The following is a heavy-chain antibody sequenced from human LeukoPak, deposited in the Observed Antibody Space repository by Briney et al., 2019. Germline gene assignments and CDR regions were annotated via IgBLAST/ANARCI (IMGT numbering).Heavy chain of an antibody. D-gene: IGHD3-10*01. Sequence: PGGSLRLSCAASGFTFSDYYMSWIRQAPGKGLEWVSYISSSSSYTNYADSVKGRFTISRDNAKNSLYLQMNSRRAEDTAVYYCARAARYYGSGFHAFDIWGQGTMVTVSS. CDR1: GFTFSDYY. CDR3: ARAARYYGSGFHAFDI. J-gene: IGHJ3*02. V-gene: IGHV3-11*05. CDR2: ISSSSSYT.